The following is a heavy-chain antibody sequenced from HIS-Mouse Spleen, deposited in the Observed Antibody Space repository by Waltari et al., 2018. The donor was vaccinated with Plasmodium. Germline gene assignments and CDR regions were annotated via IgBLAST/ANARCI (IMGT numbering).Heavy chain of an antibody. Sequence: PGKGLEWVAVISYDGSNKYYADSVKGRFTISRDNSKNTLYLQMNSLRAEDTAVHYCARDRYSWFDPWGQGTLVTVSS. J-gene: IGHJ5*02. D-gene: IGHD5-12*01. V-gene: IGHV3-30*04. CDR3: ARDRYSWFDP. CDR2: ISYDGSNK.